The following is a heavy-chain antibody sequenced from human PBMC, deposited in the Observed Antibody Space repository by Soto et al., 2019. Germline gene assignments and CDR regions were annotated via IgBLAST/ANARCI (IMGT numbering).Heavy chain of an antibody. D-gene: IGHD3-10*01. CDR1: GGSISSYY. Sequence: QVQLQESGPGLVKPSETLSLTCTVSGGSISSYYWSWIRQPPGKGLEWIGYIYYSGSTNYNPSLKSRVIISVDTSKNQFSLKLSSVTAADTAVYYCARMVRGVIGGWFDPWGQGTLVTVSS. CDR3: ARMVRGVIGGWFDP. CDR2: IYYSGST. V-gene: IGHV4-59*01. J-gene: IGHJ5*02.